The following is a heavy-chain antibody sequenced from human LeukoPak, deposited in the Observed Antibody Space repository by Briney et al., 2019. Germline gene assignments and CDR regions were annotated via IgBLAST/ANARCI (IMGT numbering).Heavy chain of an antibody. CDR1: GFTFSSCS. CDR2: ISSSSSTI. CDR3: AKDTFRRPYSGSQSH. V-gene: IGHV3-48*01. J-gene: IGHJ4*02. D-gene: IGHD1-26*01. Sequence: GGSLRLSCAASGFTFSSCSMNWVRQAPGKGLEWVSYISSSSSTIYYADSVKGRFTISRDNAKNSLYLQMNSLRAEDTAKYYCAKDTFRRPYSGSQSHWGQGTLVTVSS.